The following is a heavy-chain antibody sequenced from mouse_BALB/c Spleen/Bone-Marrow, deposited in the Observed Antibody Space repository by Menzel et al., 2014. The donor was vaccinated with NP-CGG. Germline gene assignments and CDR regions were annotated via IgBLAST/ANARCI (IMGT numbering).Heavy chain of an antibody. V-gene: IGHV1-80*01. CDR3: ARQVAHDY. Sequence: VKLVESGAELVRPGSSVKISCKASGYAFSSYWMNWVKQRPGQGLEWIGQIYPGDGDTNYNGKFKGKAALTADKSSSTAYMQLSSLTSEDSAVYFCARQVAHDYWGQGTTLTVSS. D-gene: IGHD6-1*01. CDR2: IYPGDGDT. J-gene: IGHJ2*01. CDR1: GYAFSSYW.